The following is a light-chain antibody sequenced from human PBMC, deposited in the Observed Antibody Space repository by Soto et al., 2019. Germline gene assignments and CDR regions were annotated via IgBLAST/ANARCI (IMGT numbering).Light chain of an antibody. J-gene: IGKJ1*01. CDR3: QQYNSYPWT. V-gene: IGKV1-5*01. Sequence: DIQMTQSPSTLSASVGDRVTITCRASQSINSWLAWYQQKPGKAPKLLIYDASSLKSGVPSSFSGSGSGTEFTLTISSLQPDDFAIYYCQQYNSYPWTFGQGTRVDTK. CDR2: DAS. CDR1: QSINSW.